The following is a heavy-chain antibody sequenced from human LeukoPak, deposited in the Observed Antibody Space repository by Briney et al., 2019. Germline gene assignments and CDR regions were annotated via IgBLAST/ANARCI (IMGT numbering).Heavy chain of an antibody. D-gene: IGHD2-21*02. V-gene: IGHV1-18*01. Sequence: ASVKVSCKASGYTFTSYGISWVRQAPGQGLEWMGWISAYNGNTNYAQKLQGRVTMTTDTSTSTAYMELRSLRSDDTAVYYCARDRMALMTLPLTAADFWGQGTLVTVSS. CDR1: GYTFTSYG. J-gene: IGHJ4*02. CDR2: ISAYNGNT. CDR3: ARDRMALMTLPLTAADF.